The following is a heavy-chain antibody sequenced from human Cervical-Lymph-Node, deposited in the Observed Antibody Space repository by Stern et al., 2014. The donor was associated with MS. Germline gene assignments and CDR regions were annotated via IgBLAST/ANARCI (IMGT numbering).Heavy chain of an antibody. D-gene: IGHD5-18*01. Sequence: EVQLVESGGGLVQPGRSLRLSCAASGFTFGDYGMHWVRQAPGRGLEWVSGISWISGSMGYADSVRGRFTISRDNAKNSLYLQMNSLRVEDTALYYCTKDLRGYSYGYDYWGQGTLVTVSS. V-gene: IGHV3-9*01. CDR1: GFTFGDYG. J-gene: IGHJ4*02. CDR2: ISWISGSM. CDR3: TKDLRGYSYGYDY.